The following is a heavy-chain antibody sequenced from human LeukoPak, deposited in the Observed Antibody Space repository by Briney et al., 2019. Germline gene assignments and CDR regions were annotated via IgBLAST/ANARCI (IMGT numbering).Heavy chain of an antibody. D-gene: IGHD3-9*01. J-gene: IGHJ3*02. CDR2: ISSSSSYI. Sequence: GGSLRPSCAASGFTFSSYSMNWVRQAPGKGLEWVSSISSSSSYIYYADSVKGRFTISRDNAKNSLYLQMNSLRAEDTAVYYCARGDILTDAFDIWGQGTMVTVSS. CDR1: GFTFSSYS. CDR3: ARGDILTDAFDI. V-gene: IGHV3-21*01.